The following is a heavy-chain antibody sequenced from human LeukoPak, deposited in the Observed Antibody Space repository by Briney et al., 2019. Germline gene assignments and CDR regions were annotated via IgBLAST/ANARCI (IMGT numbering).Heavy chain of an antibody. V-gene: IGHV3-21*01. Sequence: GGSLRLSCAASGFTFSSYSMHWVRQAPGKGLKWISSITSSSSYIYYADSVKGRFTISRDNAKNSLYLQMNSLRAEDSAVYYCASGYYDNTGYYYDAFDIWGQGTMVTVSS. CDR1: GFTFSSYS. J-gene: IGHJ3*02. CDR3: ASGYYDNTGYYYDAFDI. D-gene: IGHD3-22*01. CDR2: ITSSSSYI.